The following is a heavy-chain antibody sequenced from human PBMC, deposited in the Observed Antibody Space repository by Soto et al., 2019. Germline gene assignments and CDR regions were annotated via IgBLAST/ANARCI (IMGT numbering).Heavy chain of an antibody. Sequence: QVQLVQSGAEVKKPGASVKVSCKASGYTFTSDGISWVRQAPGQGLEWMRWINAYNGNTNYSQKLQGRVNMTTDTSTSQAYMELRSLRSDDTAVYYCEIDRTVVIDYWGQGTLVTVSS. J-gene: IGHJ4*02. CDR2: INAYNGNT. V-gene: IGHV1-18*01. D-gene: IGHD1-26*01. CDR1: GYTFTSDG. CDR3: EIDRTVVIDY.